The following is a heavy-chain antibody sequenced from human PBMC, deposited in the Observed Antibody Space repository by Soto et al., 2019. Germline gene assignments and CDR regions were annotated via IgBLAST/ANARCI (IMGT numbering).Heavy chain of an antibody. V-gene: IGHV1-2*04. CDR2: INPNSGGT. CDR3: ARGIDSGYSSGWYATYFDY. CDR1: GYTFTVYY. Sequence: GASVKVSCKASGYTFTVYYMYWVRQAPGQGLEWMGWINPNSGGTNYAQKFQGWVTMTRDTSISTAYMELSRLTSGDTAVYYCARGIDSGYSSGWYATYFDYWGQGTPVTVSS. J-gene: IGHJ4*02. D-gene: IGHD6-13*01.